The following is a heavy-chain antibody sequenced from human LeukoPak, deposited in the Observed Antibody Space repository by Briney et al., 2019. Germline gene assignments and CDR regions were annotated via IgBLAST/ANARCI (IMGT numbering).Heavy chain of an antibody. J-gene: IGHJ5*02. CDR3: ARAGYCSGGSCYSGWFDP. CDR1: GYTFTRCG. CDR2: ISTNSDEI. V-gene: IGHV1-18*01. Sequence: ASVKVSCKASGYTFTRCGISWVRQAPGEGLEWMGWISTNSDEIHYARKFQGRVTLTTDTSTSTAYMELRSLRSDDTAVYYCARAGYCSGGSCYSGWFDPWGQGTLVTVSS. D-gene: IGHD2-15*01.